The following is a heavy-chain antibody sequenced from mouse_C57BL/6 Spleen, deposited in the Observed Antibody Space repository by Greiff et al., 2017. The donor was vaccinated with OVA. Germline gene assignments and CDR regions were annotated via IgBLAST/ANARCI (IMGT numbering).Heavy chain of an antibody. CDR1: GFTFSSYG. V-gene: IGHV5-6*01. CDR3: ARHLQPTVSPYAMDY. D-gene: IGHD1-1*01. CDR2: ISSGGSYT. J-gene: IGHJ4*01. Sequence: EVMLVESGGDLVKPGGSLKLSCAASGFTFSSYGMSWVRQTPDKRLEWVATISSGGSYTYYPDSVKGRFTISRDNAKNTLYLQMSSLKSEDTAMYYCARHLQPTVSPYAMDYWGQGTAVTVSS.